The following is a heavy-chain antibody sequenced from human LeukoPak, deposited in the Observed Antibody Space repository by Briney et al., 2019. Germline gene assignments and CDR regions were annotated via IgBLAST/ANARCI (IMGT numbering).Heavy chain of an antibody. CDR3: ARDLYYYDSSGLGY. CDR2: IKQEGSEK. Sequence: GGSLRLSCAASGFTFSSYWMSWVRQAPGKGLEWVANIKQEGSEKYYVDSVKGRFTISRDNAENSLYLQMNSLRAEDTAVYYCARDLYYYDSSGLGYWGQGTLVTVSS. D-gene: IGHD3-22*01. J-gene: IGHJ4*02. CDR1: GFTFSSYW. V-gene: IGHV3-7*01.